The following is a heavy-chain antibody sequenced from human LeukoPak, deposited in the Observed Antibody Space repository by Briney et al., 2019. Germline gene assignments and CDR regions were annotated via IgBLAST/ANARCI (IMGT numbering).Heavy chain of an antibody. V-gene: IGHV4-4*07. CDR2: IYSSGST. CDR1: GGSISSYY. D-gene: IGHD4-23*01. J-gene: IGHJ4*02. CDR3: ARVYQSSGISSGYFDY. Sequence: SETLSLTCTVSGGSISSYYWSWMRQPAGKRLEWIGRIYSSGSTSYNSSLKSRVTMSVDASKNQVSLKLSSATAADTAMYYCARVYQSSGISSGYFDYWGQGSLVTVSS.